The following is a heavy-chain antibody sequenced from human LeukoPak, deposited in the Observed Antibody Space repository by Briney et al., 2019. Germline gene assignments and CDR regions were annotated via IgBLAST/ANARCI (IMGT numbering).Heavy chain of an antibody. CDR2: ISWVGGGT. CDR1: GFTFDDYT. J-gene: IGHJ6*02. V-gene: IGHV3-43*01. CDR3: AEDGYCSGGSCYSRYYYYGMDV. Sequence: GGSLRLSCAACGFTFDDYTMHWVRQAPGKGLKWVSLISWVGGGTYYADSVKGRFTISRDNSKNSLYLQMNSLRTEDTALYYCAEDGYCSGGSCYSRYYYYGMDVWGQGTTVTVSS. D-gene: IGHD2-15*01.